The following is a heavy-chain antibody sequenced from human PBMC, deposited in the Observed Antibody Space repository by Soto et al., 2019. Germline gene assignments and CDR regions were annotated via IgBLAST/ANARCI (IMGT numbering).Heavy chain of an antibody. V-gene: IGHV4-34*01. Sequence: PSETLSLTCAVYGGSFSGNYWSWIRQPPGKGLEWIGEINHSGSINYNPSLKSRVTISVDTSKNQFSLKLSSVTAADTAVYSCAARLNSGYDSGGYYWGQGSLVTVSS. J-gene: IGHJ4*02. CDR1: GGSFSGNY. CDR3: AARLNSGYDSGGYY. D-gene: IGHD5-12*01. CDR2: INHSGSI.